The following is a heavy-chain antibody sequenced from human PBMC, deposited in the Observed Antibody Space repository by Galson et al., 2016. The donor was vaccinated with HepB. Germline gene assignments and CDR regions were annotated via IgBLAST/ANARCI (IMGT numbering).Heavy chain of an antibody. CDR3: AREGAYSGNDFGGGSDL. CDR1: GFTFNSHK. V-gene: IGHV3-48*02. J-gene: IGHJ5*02. CDR2: ISGSGYII. Sequence: SLRLSCAASGFTFNSHKMQWVRQAPGKGLEWLSDISGSGYIIQYADSVKGRFTTSRDNAKNSSFLQMNSLRDEDTAVYYCAREGAYSGNDFGGGSDLWGQGTLFTVSS. D-gene: IGHD5-12*01.